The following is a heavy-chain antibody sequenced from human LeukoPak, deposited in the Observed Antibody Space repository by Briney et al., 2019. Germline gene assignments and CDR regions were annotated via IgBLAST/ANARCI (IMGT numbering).Heavy chain of an antibody. Sequence: GESLQISCQASGYSFTSSWIGWARPMPGKGLEWMAILNPGDSDTRYSPSFQGQVTISADKSISTVYLQWGSLKASDTAMYYCARQPGAGWFDPWGQGTLVTVSS. J-gene: IGHJ5*02. V-gene: IGHV5-51*01. D-gene: IGHD3-10*01. CDR1: GYSFTSSW. CDR2: LNPGDSDT. CDR3: ARQPGAGWFDP.